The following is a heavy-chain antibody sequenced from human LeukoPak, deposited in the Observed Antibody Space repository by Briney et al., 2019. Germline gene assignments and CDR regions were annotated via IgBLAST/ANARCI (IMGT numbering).Heavy chain of an antibody. CDR3: ATEVVVPAAYDY. Sequence: ASVKVSCKVSGYTLTELSMHWVRQAPGKGLEWMGGFDPEDGETIYAQKFQGRVTMTEDTSTDTAYMELSSLRSEDTAVYYRATEVVVPAAYDYWGQGTLVTVSS. CDR1: GYTLTELS. J-gene: IGHJ4*02. CDR2: FDPEDGET. D-gene: IGHD2-2*01. V-gene: IGHV1-24*01.